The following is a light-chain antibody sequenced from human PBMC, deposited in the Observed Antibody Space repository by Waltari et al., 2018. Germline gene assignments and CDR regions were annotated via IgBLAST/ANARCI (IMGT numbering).Light chain of an antibody. J-gene: IGLJ1*01. CDR1: SSNIGSNT. Sequence: QSVLTQPPSASGTPGQTVTISCSGRSSNIGSNTVNWYQQLPGTAPKLLIYSNIHRPSGVPYRISGSKYGTSASLAISGLQSEDEGDYYCAAWDDSLNGLYVFGTGTKVTVL. CDR2: SNI. CDR3: AAWDDSLNGLYV. V-gene: IGLV1-44*01.